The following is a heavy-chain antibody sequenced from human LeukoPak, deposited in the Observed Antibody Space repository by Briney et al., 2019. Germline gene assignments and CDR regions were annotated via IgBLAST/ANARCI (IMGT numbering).Heavy chain of an antibody. CDR2: IRYDGSNK. V-gene: IGHV3-30*02. J-gene: IGHJ4*02. D-gene: IGHD3-22*01. CDR3: AKDVGRYYYDSSDFDY. Sequence: GGSLRLSCAASGLTFSSYGMHWVRQAPGKGLEWVAFIRYDGSNKYYADSVKGRFTISRDNSKNTLYLQMNSLRAEDTAVYYCAKDVGRYYYDSSDFDYWGQGTLVTVSS. CDR1: GLTFSSYG.